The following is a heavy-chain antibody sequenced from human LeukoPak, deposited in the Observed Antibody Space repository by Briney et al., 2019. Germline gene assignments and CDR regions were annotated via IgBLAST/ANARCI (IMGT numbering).Heavy chain of an antibody. D-gene: IGHD3-3*01. CDR2: IKQDASER. V-gene: IGHV3-7*01. CDR1: GFTFSRYW. J-gene: IGHJ4*02. Sequence: GGSLRLSCAASGFTFSRYWMSWVRQVPGKGLEWVANIKQDASERYYADSVRGRFTISRDNARNYQYLQMNSLRVEDTAMYYCATGGGPFDHWGQGILVTVSS. CDR3: ATGGGPFDH.